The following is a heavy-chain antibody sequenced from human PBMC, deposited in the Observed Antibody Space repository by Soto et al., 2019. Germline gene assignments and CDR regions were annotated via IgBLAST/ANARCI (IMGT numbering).Heavy chain of an antibody. CDR1: GGSFMSQA. CDR2: IIPFSGTV. Sequence: QVQLVQSGAEVKKPGSSVKVSCKASGGSFMSQAISWVRQAPGQGPEWMGGIIPFSGTVTYTQRFQGRLILTADEPTKTAYMELSSLRSEDTAVYYCARGSYDSYAGFFGMDVCGQGTTGTVS. V-gene: IGHV1-69*01. D-gene: IGHD3-10*01. CDR3: ARGSYDSYAGFFGMDV. J-gene: IGHJ6*02.